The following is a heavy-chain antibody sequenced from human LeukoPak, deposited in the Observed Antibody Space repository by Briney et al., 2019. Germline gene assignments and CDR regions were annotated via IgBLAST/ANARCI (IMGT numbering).Heavy chain of an antibody. D-gene: IGHD3-10*01. Sequence: SETLSLTCTVSGGSLSSYYWSWIRQPQGKGLEWIGYIYYSGSTNYNPSLKSRVTISVDTSKNQCSLKLSSVTAADTAVYYCARRGRQGRALMDWGQGTLVTVSS. CDR1: GGSLSSYY. CDR2: IYYSGST. CDR3: ARRGRQGRALMD. J-gene: IGHJ4*02. V-gene: IGHV4-59*08.